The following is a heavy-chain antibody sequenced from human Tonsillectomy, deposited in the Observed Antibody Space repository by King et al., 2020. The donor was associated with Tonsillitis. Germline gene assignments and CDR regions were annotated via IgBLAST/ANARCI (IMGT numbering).Heavy chain of an antibody. CDR1: GGSISSYY. CDR2: IYYSEST. D-gene: IGHD3-22*01. V-gene: IGHV4-59*01. Sequence: HVQLQESGPGLVKPSETLSLTCTVSGGSISSYYWSWIRQPPGKGLEWIGYIYYSESTNYNPSLKSRVTISVDTSKNQFSLKLSSVTAADTAVYYCASRDYFDSTFDYWGQGTLVTVSS. J-gene: IGHJ4*02. CDR3: ASRDYFDSTFDY.